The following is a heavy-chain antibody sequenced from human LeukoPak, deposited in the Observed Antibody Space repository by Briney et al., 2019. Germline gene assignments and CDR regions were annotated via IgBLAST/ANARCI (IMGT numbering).Heavy chain of an antibody. CDR3: AKTYGSGSYYNSLDY. Sequence: GGSLRLSCAASGFTFSSYAMSWVRQAPGKGLEWVSGISGSGGSTYYADSVKGRFTISRDNSKNTLYLQMNSLRAEDTAVYYCAKTYGSGSYYNSLDYWGQGTLVTVST. D-gene: IGHD3-10*01. J-gene: IGHJ4*02. CDR1: GFTFSSYA. V-gene: IGHV3-23*01. CDR2: ISGSGGST.